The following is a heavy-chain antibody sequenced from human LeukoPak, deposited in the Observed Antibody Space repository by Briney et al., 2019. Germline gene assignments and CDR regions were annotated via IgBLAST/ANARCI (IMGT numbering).Heavy chain of an antibody. CDR2: IWYVESDT. J-gene: IGHJ4*02. CDR1: GFTFNSFG. D-gene: IGHD3-16*01. CDR3: ARDTRGRDLDY. V-gene: IGHV3-33*01. Sequence: PGRSLRLSCAASGFTFNSFGMHWVRQAPGKGLEWVAVIWYVESDTSYADSVKGRFNISRDNSKNTLYLQMNSLRAEDTAVYFCARDTRGRDLDYWGQGTLVTVSS.